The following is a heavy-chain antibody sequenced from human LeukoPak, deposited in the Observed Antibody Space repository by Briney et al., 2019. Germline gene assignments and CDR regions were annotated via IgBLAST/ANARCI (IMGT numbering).Heavy chain of an antibody. CDR2: IYPGDSDT. CDR3: ARHMGGHHQQPDY. J-gene: IGHJ4*02. D-gene: IGHD6-13*01. V-gene: IGHV5-51*01. Sequence: GESLQISCKGSGYGFSGNWIGWVRPMPGKGLEWMGIIYPGDSDTRYSPSFQGQVTISVDKSSATAYLQWSSLKASDTAMYYCARHMGGHHQQPDYWGQGTLVTVSA. CDR1: GYGFSGNW.